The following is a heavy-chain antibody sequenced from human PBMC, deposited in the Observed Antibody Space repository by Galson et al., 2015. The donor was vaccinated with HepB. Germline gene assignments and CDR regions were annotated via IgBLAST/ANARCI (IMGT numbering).Heavy chain of an antibody. CDR2: IKQDGSEK. CDR3: AREGEWYSSGWSPGAFDI. D-gene: IGHD6-19*01. CDR1: GFTFSSHW. J-gene: IGHJ3*02. V-gene: IGHV3-7*03. Sequence: SLRLSCAASGFTFSSHWMSWVRQAPGKGLEWVANIKQDGSEKYYVDSVKGRFTISRDNAKNSLYLQMNSLRADDTAVYYCAREGEWYSSGWSPGAFDIWGQGTMVTVSS.